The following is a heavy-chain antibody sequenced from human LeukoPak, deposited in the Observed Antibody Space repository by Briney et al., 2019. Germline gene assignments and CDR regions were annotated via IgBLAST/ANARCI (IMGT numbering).Heavy chain of an antibody. CDR3: ARLKTSSGWYGIPPTFDY. CDR2: IYTCGST. Sequence: SQTLSLTCTVSGRSIISGRYYWSWIRQPAGKGLEWIGRIYTCGSTNFNPSLKSRVTISVDTSKTQFSLKLSSVTAADTAVYYCARLKTSSGWYGIPPTFDYWGQGTLVTVSS. CDR1: GRSIISGRYY. J-gene: IGHJ4*02. V-gene: IGHV4-61*02. D-gene: IGHD6-19*01.